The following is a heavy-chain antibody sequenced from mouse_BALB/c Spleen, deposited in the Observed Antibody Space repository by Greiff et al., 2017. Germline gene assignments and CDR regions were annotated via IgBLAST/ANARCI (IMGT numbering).Heavy chain of an antibody. V-gene: IGHV2-9*02. CDR2: IWAGGST. D-gene: IGHD1-2*01. CDR1: GFSLTSYG. J-gene: IGHJ2*01. CDR3: ARDGPLPFDY. Sequence: VQLKESGPGLVAPSQSLSITCTVSGFSLTSYGVHWVRQPPGKGLEWLGVIWAGGSTNYNSALMSRLSISTDNSKSQVFLKMNSLKTDDTAMYYCARDGPLPFDYWGQGTTLTVSS.